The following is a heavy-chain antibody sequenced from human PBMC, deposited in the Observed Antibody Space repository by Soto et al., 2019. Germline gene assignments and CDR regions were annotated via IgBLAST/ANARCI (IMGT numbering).Heavy chain of an antibody. V-gene: IGHV1-3*04. J-gene: IGHJ4*02. Sequence: EASVKVSCKTSGYTFTDYAILWMRQAPGQTLEWLGWIATGNGNTGFSQKFQDRVTITRDTSATTAYMELTSLRSEDTAVYYCAKGSRMWTPDYWGQGTLVTVSS. D-gene: IGHD2-21*01. CDR3: AKGSRMWTPDY. CDR2: IATGNGNT. CDR1: GYTFTDYA.